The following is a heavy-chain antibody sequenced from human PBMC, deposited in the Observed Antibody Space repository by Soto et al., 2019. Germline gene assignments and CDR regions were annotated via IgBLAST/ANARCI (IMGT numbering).Heavy chain of an antibody. Sequence: GESLKISCKGSGYGFANYWIAWVRQKPGKGLEWMGAIDPKDSKTNYSPSLRGHVTISTDKSVNSAYLQWSSLQASDTAMYYCTGHFGPWGFFDLWGQGTVVTVSS. CDR3: TGHFGPWGFFDL. J-gene: IGHJ3*01. CDR2: IDPKDSKT. V-gene: IGHV5-10-1*01. D-gene: IGHD3-10*01. CDR1: GYGFANYW.